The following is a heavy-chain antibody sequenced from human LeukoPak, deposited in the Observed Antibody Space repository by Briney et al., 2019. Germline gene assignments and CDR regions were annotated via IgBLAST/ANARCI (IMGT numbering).Heavy chain of an antibody. Sequence: GGSLRLSCAASGFTFSSYGMHWVRQAPGKGLEWVAFIRYDGSNKYYADSVKGRFTISRDNSKNTLYLQMNSLRAEDTAVYYCAKVGESGGVWKYYFDYWGQGTLVTVSS. CDR2: IRYDGSNK. D-gene: IGHD2-8*02. CDR3: AKVGESGGVWKYYFDY. J-gene: IGHJ4*02. CDR1: GFTFSSYG. V-gene: IGHV3-30*02.